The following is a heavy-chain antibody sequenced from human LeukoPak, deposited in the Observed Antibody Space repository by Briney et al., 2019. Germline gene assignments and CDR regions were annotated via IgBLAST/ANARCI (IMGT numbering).Heavy chain of an antibody. J-gene: IGHJ4*02. V-gene: IGHV3-23*01. D-gene: IGHD2-21*02. CDR1: GFMLSSTW. CDR2: ISGGGDIT. Sequence: GGSLRLSCAASGFMLSSTWMHWVRQAPGKGLEWVSAISGGGDITYYADSVTGRFTISRDNSRDTLFLQMHSLRPGDTAVYYCVREDTPATANYWGQGTLVTISS. CDR3: VREDTPATANY.